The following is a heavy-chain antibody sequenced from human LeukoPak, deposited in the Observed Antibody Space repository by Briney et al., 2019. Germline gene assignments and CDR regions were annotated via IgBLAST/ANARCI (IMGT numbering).Heavy chain of an antibody. Sequence: SETLSLTCAVYGGSFSGYYWSWIRQPPGKGLEWIGEINHSGSTNYNPSLKSRVTISVDTSKNQFSLKLSSVTAADTAVYYCARAARDFWSGYYYYYGMDVWGQGTTVTVSS. CDR2: INHSGST. D-gene: IGHD3-3*01. CDR1: GGSFSGYY. CDR3: ARAARDFWSGYYYYYGMDV. J-gene: IGHJ6*02. V-gene: IGHV4-34*01.